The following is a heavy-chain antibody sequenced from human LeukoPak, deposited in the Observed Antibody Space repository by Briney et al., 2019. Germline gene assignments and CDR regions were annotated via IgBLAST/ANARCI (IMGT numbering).Heavy chain of an antibody. CDR2: ISAYNGNT. CDR1: GYTFTSYG. V-gene: IGHV1-18*01. Sequence: ASVKVSCKASGYTFTSYGISWVRQAPGQGLEWMGWISAYNGNTNYAQKFQGRVTMTRDTSTSTVYMELSSLRSEDTAVYYCARDGFEYVVRSYNWFDPWGQGTLVTVSS. J-gene: IGHJ5*02. D-gene: IGHD3-10*01. CDR3: ARDGFEYVVRSYNWFDP.